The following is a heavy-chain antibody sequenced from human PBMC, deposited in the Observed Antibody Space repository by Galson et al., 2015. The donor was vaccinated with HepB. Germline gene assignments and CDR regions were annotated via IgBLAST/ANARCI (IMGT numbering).Heavy chain of an antibody. CDR2: INWDDDK. CDR3: ARIGRRLDYYAVDV. V-gene: IGHV2-70*13. Sequence: PALVKPTQTLTLTCTFSGFSLSTDGVCVSWIRQPPGKALEWLALINWDDDKSYNTSLKTRLTVSKDTSKNQVVLRMTNMAPADTATYYCARIGRRLDYYAVDVWGQGTTVTVSS. J-gene: IGHJ6*02. CDR1: GFSLSTDGVC.